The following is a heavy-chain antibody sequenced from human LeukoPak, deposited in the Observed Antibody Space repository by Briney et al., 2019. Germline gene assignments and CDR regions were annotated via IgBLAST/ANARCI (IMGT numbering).Heavy chain of an antibody. Sequence: ASVKVSCKASGYTFTSYNINWVRQATGQGLEWMGWMNPNSGNTGYAQNFQGRVTITRNTSINTAYMELSSLRSDDTAVYYCAREDVDIVVVPAAAHFDYWGQGTLVTVSS. CDR1: GYTFTSYN. CDR3: AREDVDIVVVPAAAHFDY. J-gene: IGHJ4*02. D-gene: IGHD2-2*03. V-gene: IGHV1-8*03. CDR2: MNPNSGNT.